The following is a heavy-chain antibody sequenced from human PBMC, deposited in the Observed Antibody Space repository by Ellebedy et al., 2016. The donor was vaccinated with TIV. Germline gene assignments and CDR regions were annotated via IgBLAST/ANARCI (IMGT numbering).Heavy chain of an antibody. V-gene: IGHV1-2*04. CDR3: ARGGGWFDP. CDR1: GYTFTGYY. D-gene: IGHD6-25*01. J-gene: IGHJ5*02. CDR2: INPNSGGT. Sequence: AASVTVSCKASGYTFTGYYMHWVRQAPGQGLEWMGWINPNSGGTNYAQKFQGWVTMTRDTSISTAYMELSRLRSDDTAVYSCARGGGWFDPWGQGTLVTVSS.